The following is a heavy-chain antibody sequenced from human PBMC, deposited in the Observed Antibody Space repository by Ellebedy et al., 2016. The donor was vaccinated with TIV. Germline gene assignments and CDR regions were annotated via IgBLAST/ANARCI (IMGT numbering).Heavy chain of an antibody. CDR1: GFSLSSSGMG. D-gene: IGHD3-10*01. Sequence: SGPTLVKPPQTLTLTCTFSGFSLSSSGMGVGWFRQPPGKALEWLALIYWDDYKRYSPTMKRRITITKDNSKNQVALTMTNMDAADTSTYFCAHRRQGFGELFDYWGQGTLVTVSS. CDR2: IYWDDYK. J-gene: IGHJ4*02. V-gene: IGHV2-5*02. CDR3: AHRRQGFGELFDY.